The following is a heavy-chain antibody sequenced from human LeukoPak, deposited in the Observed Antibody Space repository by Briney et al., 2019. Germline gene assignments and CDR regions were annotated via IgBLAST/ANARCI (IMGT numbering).Heavy chain of an antibody. CDR2: INPNSGGT. V-gene: IGHV1-2*02. Sequence: GASVKVSCKASGYTFTGYYMHWVRQAPGQGLEWMGWINPNSGGTNYAQKFQGRVTMTRDTSISTAYMELSRLRSDDTAVYYCARDMGRYYDSSGYYSSAFDIWGQGTMVTVSS. D-gene: IGHD3-22*01. CDR3: ARDMGRYYDSSGYYSSAFDI. CDR1: GYTFTGYY. J-gene: IGHJ3*02.